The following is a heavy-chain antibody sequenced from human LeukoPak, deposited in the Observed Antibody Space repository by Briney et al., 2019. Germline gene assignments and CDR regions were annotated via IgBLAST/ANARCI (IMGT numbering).Heavy chain of an antibody. V-gene: IGHV3-7*05. CDR2: IKQDGSEK. J-gene: IGHJ4*02. Sequence: GGSLRLSCAASEFTFSTYWMSWVRQAPGKGLEWVANIKQDGSEKYYVDSVKGRFTISRDNAKNSLYLQMNSLRAEDTAVYYCARVKSTSFDYWGQGTLVTVSS. D-gene: IGHD2-2*01. CDR1: EFTFSTYW. CDR3: ARVKSTSFDY.